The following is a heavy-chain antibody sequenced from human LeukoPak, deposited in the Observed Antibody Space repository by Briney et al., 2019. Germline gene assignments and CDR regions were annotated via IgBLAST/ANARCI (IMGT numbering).Heavy chain of an antibody. CDR2: MNPNTGKT. V-gene: IGHV1-8*03. J-gene: IGHJ6*03. Sequence: ASVKVSCKTSGYTFSSYDINWVRQATGQGLEWMGWMNPNTGKTGYAQKLQGRVTITRDTYISTAYMELSSLRSEDTAVYYCARGLQGVTYYMDVWGKGTTVTVSS. CDR3: ARGLQGVTYYMDV. D-gene: IGHD3-10*01. CDR1: GYTFSSYD.